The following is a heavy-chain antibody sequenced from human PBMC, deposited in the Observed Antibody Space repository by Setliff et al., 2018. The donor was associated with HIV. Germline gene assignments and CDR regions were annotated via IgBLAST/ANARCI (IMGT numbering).Heavy chain of an antibody. CDR2: IYYSGST. V-gene: IGHV4-31*01. Sequence: PSETLSLTCTVSGGSISSGGYYWSWIRQHPGKGLEWIGYIYYSGSTYYNPSLNSLVTISVDTSKNQFSLKLSSVTAADTAVYYCARQTLSYKHYYDSSGFGYNLQHWGQGTLVTAPQ. CDR3: ARQTLSYKHYYDSSGFGYNLQH. J-gene: IGHJ1*01. CDR1: GGSISSGGYY. D-gene: IGHD3-22*01.